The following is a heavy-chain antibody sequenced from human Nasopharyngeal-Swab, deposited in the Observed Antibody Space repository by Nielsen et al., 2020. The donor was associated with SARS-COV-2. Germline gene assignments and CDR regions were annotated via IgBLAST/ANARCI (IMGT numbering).Heavy chain of an antibody. D-gene: IGHD3-3*01. CDR3: ARDSKPTIFGVVIIYGMDV. Sequence: GESLKISCAASGFTFSSYGMHWVRQAPGKGLEWVAFIRYDGSNKYYADSVKGRFTISRDNAKNSLYLQMNSLRAKDTAVYYCARDSKPTIFGVVIIYGMDVWGQGTTVTVSS. J-gene: IGHJ6*02. V-gene: IGHV3-30*02. CDR1: GFTFSSYG. CDR2: IRYDGSNK.